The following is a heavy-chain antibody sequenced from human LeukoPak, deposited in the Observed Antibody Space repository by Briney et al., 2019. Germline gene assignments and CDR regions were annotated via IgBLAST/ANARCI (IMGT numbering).Heavy chain of an antibody. Sequence: PSETLSLTCTVSGGSISSDFWSWIRQPPGKGLEWIGSIYHSGSTYYNPSLKSRVTISVDTSKNQFSLKLSSVTAADTAVYYCARQRGYCSSTSCHTYDYWGQGTLVTVSS. CDR2: IYHSGST. CDR1: GGSISSDF. V-gene: IGHV4-59*08. CDR3: ARQRGYCSSTSCHTYDY. J-gene: IGHJ4*02. D-gene: IGHD2-2*02.